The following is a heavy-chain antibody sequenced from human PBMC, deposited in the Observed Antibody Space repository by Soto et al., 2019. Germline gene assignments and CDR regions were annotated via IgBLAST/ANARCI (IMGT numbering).Heavy chain of an antibody. J-gene: IGHJ4*02. CDR1: GFSFSSYG. V-gene: IGHV3-33*01. CDR2: ILDDGSDK. Sequence: QVQLVESGGGVVQPGRSLRLSCAASGFSFSSYGMHWVRQAPGKGLEWVAVILDDGSDKDYTDAVKGRFTISRDNCKNTLYLEMNSMRAEDTAVYYCARDDDYGDNGLDYWGQGTLVTVSS. CDR3: ARDDDYGDNGLDY. D-gene: IGHD4-17*01.